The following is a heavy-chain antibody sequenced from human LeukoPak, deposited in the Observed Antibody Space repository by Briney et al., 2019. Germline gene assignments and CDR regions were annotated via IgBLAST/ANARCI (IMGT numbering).Heavy chain of an antibody. CDR3: ARDGPHNDLGDFLLDY. Sequence: GGSLRLSCAASGFTFSNYSMNWVRQAPGKGLEWVSYITSSSRTIYYADSVKGRFTISRDNAKNSLYLQMHSLRAEDTAVYYCARDGPHNDLGDFLLDYWGQGTLVTVSS. D-gene: IGHD4-17*01. CDR1: GFTFSNYS. V-gene: IGHV3-48*04. J-gene: IGHJ4*02. CDR2: ITSSSRTI.